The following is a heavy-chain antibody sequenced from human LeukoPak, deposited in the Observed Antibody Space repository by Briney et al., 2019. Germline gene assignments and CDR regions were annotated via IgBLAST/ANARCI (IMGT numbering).Heavy chain of an antibody. V-gene: IGHV3-23*01. Sequence: GGSLRLSCAASGFTFSSYAMSWVRQAPGKGLEWVSAISGSGGSTCYADSVKGRFTISRDNSKNTLYLQMNSLRAGDTAVYYCAKARGRYSSSSAASNDYWGQGTLVTVSS. CDR3: AKARGRYSSSSAASNDY. J-gene: IGHJ4*02. CDR1: GFTFSSYA. D-gene: IGHD6-6*01. CDR2: ISGSGGST.